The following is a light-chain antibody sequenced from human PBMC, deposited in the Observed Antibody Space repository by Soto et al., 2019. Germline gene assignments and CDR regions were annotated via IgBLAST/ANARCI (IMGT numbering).Light chain of an antibody. J-gene: IGLJ1*01. Sequence: QSVLIQPPSASGSPGQSVTISCTGTSTDVGTYNYVSWYQQHPGTAPKLIIYAVNKWPSGVPDRFSGSKSGNTASLTVSGLQAEDEDDYYCSYYAGTSNIVFGSGTKLTVL. CDR2: AVN. CDR1: STDVGTYNY. V-gene: IGLV2-8*01. CDR3: SYYAGTSNIV.